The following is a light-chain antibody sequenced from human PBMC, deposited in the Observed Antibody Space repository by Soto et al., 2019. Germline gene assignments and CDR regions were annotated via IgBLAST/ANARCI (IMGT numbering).Light chain of an antibody. Sequence: EIVMTQSPATLSVSPGERATLSCRASQSVSSNLAWYHQKPGQAPRLLINDASTRATGIPARFSGSGSGTEFTLTISSLQSEDFAVYYCQQYYNWPLYTFGQGTKLEIK. CDR3: QQYYNWPLYT. CDR1: QSVSSN. J-gene: IGKJ2*01. V-gene: IGKV3-15*01. CDR2: DAS.